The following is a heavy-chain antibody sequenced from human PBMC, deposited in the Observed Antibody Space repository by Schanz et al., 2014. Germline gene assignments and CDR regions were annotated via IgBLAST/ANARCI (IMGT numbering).Heavy chain of an antibody. V-gene: IGHV3-48*02. Sequence: EVQLVESGGNLVQPGGSLRLSCVASGFTFSSHSMNWVRQAPGQGLEWLSYISGSGKTIYYADSVKGRFTISRDNAKNSLSLQMDRLRDEDAAVYYCARRYSGRYCFDYWGQGTLVAVSS. CDR3: ARRYSGRYCFDY. CDR2: ISGSGKTI. J-gene: IGHJ4*02. D-gene: IGHD1-26*01. CDR1: GFTFSSHS.